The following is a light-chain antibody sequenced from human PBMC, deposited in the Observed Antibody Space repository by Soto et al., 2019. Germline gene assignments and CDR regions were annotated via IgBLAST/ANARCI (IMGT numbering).Light chain of an antibody. V-gene: IGKV3-15*01. Sequence: EVGMTQSRDKFYVYPGERATLYFRVSQSISSNLAWYQQKPGQAPRLLIYDTSTRATGIPARFSGSGSGTEFTLTVSSLQSEDFAVYYCQQYTEWPPWTFGQGTKVDI. CDR3: QQYTEWPPWT. J-gene: IGKJ1*01. CDR2: DTS. CDR1: QSISSN.